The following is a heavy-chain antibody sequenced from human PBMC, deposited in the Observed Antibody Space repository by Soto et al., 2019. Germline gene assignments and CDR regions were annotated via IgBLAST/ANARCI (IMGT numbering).Heavy chain of an antibody. CDR3: ARDLTHPKAATLDYYGMDV. CDR1: GFTFSSYA. J-gene: IGHJ6*02. Sequence: GGSLRLSCAASGFTFSSYAMHWVRQAPGKGLEWVAVISYDGSNKYYADSVKGRFTISRDNSKNTLYLQMNSLRAEDTAVYYCARDLTHPKAATLDYYGMDVWGQGTTVTVSS. CDR2: ISYDGSNK. D-gene: IGHD2-15*01. V-gene: IGHV3-30-3*01.